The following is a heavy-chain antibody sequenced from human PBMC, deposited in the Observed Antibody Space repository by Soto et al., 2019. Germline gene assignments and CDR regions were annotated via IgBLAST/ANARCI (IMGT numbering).Heavy chain of an antibody. V-gene: IGHV3-74*01. CDR2: INRDGSST. J-gene: IGHJ4*02. D-gene: IGHD6-19*01. Sequence: PGGSLRLSCAVSGFTLSGYWMHWVRQAPGKGLEWVSRINRDGSSTSYADSVKGRFTISRDSAKNTLYLQMNSLRAEDTAVYYCARDPAPIGWYDYWGQGTLVTVSS. CDR1: GFTLSGYW. CDR3: ARDPAPIGWYDY.